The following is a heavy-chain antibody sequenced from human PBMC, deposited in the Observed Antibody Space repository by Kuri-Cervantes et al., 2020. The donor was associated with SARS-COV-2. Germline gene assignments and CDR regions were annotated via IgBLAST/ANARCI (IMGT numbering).Heavy chain of an antibody. Sequence: SETLSLTCTVAGGSISSYYWSWIRQPAGRGLEWIGRIYTSGSTNYNPSLKSRVTMSVDTSKNQFSLKLTSVTAADTAVYYCARSTSYWYFDLWGRGTLVTVSS. CDR3: ARSTSYWYFDL. CDR1: GGSISSYY. V-gene: IGHV4-4*07. J-gene: IGHJ2*01. D-gene: IGHD2-2*01. CDR2: IYTSGST.